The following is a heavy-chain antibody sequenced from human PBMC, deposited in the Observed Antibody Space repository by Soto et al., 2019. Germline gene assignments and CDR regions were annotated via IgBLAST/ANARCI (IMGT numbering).Heavy chain of an antibody. CDR2: ISAYNGNT. J-gene: IGHJ4*02. Sequence: ASVKVSCKASGYTFTSYGISWVRQAPGQGLEWMGWISAYNGNTNYAQKLQGRVTMTTDTSTSTAYMELRSLRSDDTAVYYCARDGIIGYYDSSGNDYWGQGTLVTVSS. D-gene: IGHD3-22*01. CDR1: GYTFTSYG. V-gene: IGHV1-18*01. CDR3: ARDGIIGYYDSSGNDY.